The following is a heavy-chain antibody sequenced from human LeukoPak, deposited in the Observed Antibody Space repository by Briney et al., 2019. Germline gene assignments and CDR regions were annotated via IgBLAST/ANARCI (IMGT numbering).Heavy chain of an antibody. CDR1: GGSFSGYY. V-gene: IGHV4-34*01. CDR2: INHSGST. Sequence: SETLSLTCAVYGGSFSGYYWSWIRQPPGKGLEWIGEINHSGSTNYNPSLESRVTISVDTSKNQFSLKLSSVTATDTAVYYCARDSELELIGWFDPWGQGTLVTVSS. D-gene: IGHD1-7*01. J-gene: IGHJ5*02. CDR3: ARDSELELIGWFDP.